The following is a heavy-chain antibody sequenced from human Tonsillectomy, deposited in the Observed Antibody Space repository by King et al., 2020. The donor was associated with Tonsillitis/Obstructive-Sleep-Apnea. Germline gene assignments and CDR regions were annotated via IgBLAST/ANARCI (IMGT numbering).Heavy chain of an antibody. CDR3: ARGRSDYGDYVSGVYFDY. CDR1: VGSFSGYY. V-gene: IGHV4-34*01. D-gene: IGHD4-17*01. J-gene: IGHJ4*02. CDR2: INHSGST. Sequence: VQLQQWGAGLLKPSEPLSLPCAVYVGSFSGYYWSWIRQPPGKGPEWIGEINHSGSTNYNPSLKSRVTISVDTSKNQFSLKLSSVTAADTAVYYCARGRSDYGDYVSGVYFDYWGQGTLVTVSS.